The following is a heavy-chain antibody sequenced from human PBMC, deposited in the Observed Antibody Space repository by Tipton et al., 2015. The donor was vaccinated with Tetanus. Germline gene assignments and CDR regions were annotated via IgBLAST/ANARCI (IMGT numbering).Heavy chain of an antibody. Sequence: TLSLTCAVYGGSFSGYYWNWIRQPPGKGLEWIGEINYSGTTNYNPSLKSRVTMSVDTSKNQFSLQLSSVTAADTAVYFCARRSSCTSTRCFDAFDLWGPGTRVTVSS. V-gene: IGHV4-34*01. CDR1: GGSFSGYY. J-gene: IGHJ3*01. CDR3: ARRSSCTSTRCFDAFDL. D-gene: IGHD2-2*01. CDR2: INYSGTT.